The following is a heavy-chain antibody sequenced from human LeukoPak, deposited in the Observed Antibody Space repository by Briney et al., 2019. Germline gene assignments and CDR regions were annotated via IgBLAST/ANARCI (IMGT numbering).Heavy chain of an antibody. CDR2: ISGSGGAS. CDR1: GFTFSTYG. D-gene: IGHD3-10*01. Sequence: GGSLRLSCAASGFTFSTYGMSWVRQAPGKGLEWVSGISGSGGASYYADSVKGRFTISRDDSHNTLYLQMNSLRAEDTAVYFCARGGVDYYGSGTYYLMYYFDYWGQGTLVTVSS. J-gene: IGHJ4*02. CDR3: ARGGVDYYGSGTYYLMYYFDY. V-gene: IGHV3-23*01.